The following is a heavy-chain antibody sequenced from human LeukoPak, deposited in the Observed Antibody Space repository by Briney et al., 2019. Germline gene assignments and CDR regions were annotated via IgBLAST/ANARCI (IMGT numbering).Heavy chain of an antibody. CDR3: ARVPFTYSSGYYYFQH. CDR2: ISYDGSNK. J-gene: IGHJ1*01. D-gene: IGHD3-22*01. V-gene: IGHV3-30*03. CDR1: GFTFSSYS. Sequence: AGGSLRLSCAASGFTFSSYSMHWVRQAPGKGLEWVAVISYDGSNKYYADSVKGRFTISRDNSKNTLYLQMNSLRAEDTAVYYCARVPFTYSSGYYYFQHWGQGTLVTVSS.